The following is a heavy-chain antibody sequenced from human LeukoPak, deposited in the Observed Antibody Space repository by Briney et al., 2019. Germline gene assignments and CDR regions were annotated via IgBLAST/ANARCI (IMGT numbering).Heavy chain of an antibody. CDR3: ARDKYDRSGYYDY. Sequence: GGSLRLSCASSGFTFSFYWMHWVRQAPGKGLVWVSRINNDGRSTSYAGSVKGRFTISRDNAKNTLYLQMNSLRAEDTAVYYCARDKYDRSGYYDYWGQGTLVTVSS. D-gene: IGHD3-22*01. V-gene: IGHV3-74*01. CDR1: GFTFSFYW. J-gene: IGHJ4*02. CDR2: INNDGRST.